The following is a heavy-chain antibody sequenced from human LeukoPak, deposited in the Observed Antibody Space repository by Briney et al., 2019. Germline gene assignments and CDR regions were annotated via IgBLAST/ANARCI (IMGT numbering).Heavy chain of an antibody. V-gene: IGHV3-15*01. CDR1: GFSFSNAW. CDR2: IKRKIDGGTI. CDR3: TTVGLLRYFDWAIN. Sequence: GGSLRLSCAASGFSFSNAWMSWVRQAPGKGLEWVGRIKRKIDGGTIDYAAPVKGRFTISRDDSNNTLYLEMNSLKTEDTAVYYCTTVGLLRYFDWAINWGQGTLVTVSS. J-gene: IGHJ4*02. D-gene: IGHD3-9*01.